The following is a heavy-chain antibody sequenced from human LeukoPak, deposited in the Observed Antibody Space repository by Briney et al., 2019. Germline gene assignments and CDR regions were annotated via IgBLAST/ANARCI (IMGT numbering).Heavy chain of an antibody. D-gene: IGHD6-19*01. CDR2: ISSSGNTI. V-gene: IGHV3-48*03. Sequence: GGSLRLSCAASGFTFSSYEMNWVRQAPGKGLEWVSYISSSGNTIYYADSVKGRFTISGDNAKNSLYLQMNSLRAEDTAVYYCARDHGSDWHYFDYWGQGTLVTVSS. CDR1: GFTFSSYE. CDR3: ARDHGSDWHYFDY. J-gene: IGHJ4*02.